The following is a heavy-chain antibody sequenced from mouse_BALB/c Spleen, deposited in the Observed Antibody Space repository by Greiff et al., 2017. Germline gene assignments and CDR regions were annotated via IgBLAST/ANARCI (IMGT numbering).Heavy chain of an antibody. V-gene: IGHV5-17*02. CDR2: ISSGSSTI. Sequence: EVQLVESGGGLVQPGGSRKLSCAASGFTFSSFGMHWVRQAPEKGLEWVAYISSGSSTIYYADTVKGRFTISRDNPKNTLFLQMTSLRSEDTAMYYCVRLNGNYAMDYWGQGTSVTVSS. CDR1: GFTFSSFG. D-gene: IGHD2-1*01. J-gene: IGHJ4*01. CDR3: VRLNGNYAMDY.